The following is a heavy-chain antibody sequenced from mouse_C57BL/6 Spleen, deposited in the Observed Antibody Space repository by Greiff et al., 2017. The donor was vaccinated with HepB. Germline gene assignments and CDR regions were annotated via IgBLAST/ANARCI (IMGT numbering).Heavy chain of an antibody. CDR1: GYTFTSYW. V-gene: IGHV1-50*01. CDR3: GTGDY. Sequence: QVQLKQPGAELVKPGASVKLSCKASGYTFTSYWMQWVKQRPGQGLEWIGEIDPSDSYTNYNQKFKGKATLTVDTSSSTAYMQLSSLTSEDSAVYYCGTGDYWGQGTTLTVSS. CDR2: IDPSDSYT. J-gene: IGHJ2*01. D-gene: IGHD1-1*01.